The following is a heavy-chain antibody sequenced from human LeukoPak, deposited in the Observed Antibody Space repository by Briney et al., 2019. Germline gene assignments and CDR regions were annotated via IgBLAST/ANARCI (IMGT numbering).Heavy chain of an antibody. V-gene: IGHV1-69*05. D-gene: IGHD1-7*01. Sequence: SVKVSCKASGGTFSSYAISWVRQAPGQGLEWMGGIIPIFGTANYAQKFQGRVTITTDESTSTAYMELCSLRSEDTAVYYCASTRGITGTTDFDYWGQGTLVTVSS. J-gene: IGHJ4*02. CDR2: IIPIFGTA. CDR1: GGTFSSYA. CDR3: ASTRGITGTTDFDY.